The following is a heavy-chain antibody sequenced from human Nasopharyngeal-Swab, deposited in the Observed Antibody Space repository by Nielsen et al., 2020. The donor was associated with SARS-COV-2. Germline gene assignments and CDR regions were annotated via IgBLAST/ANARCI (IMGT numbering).Heavy chain of an antibody. D-gene: IGHD3-16*02. Sequence: SETLSLTCAVYGGSFSGYYWSWIRQPPGKGLEWIGGINHSGSTNYNPSLKSRVTISVDTSKNQFSLKLSSVTAADTAVYFCARAPGRSYYDYVWGSYRSKDYYFDYWGLGTLVTVSS. J-gene: IGHJ4*02. V-gene: IGHV4-34*01. CDR1: GGSFSGYY. CDR3: ARAPGRSYYDYVWGSYRSKDYYFDY. CDR2: INHSGST.